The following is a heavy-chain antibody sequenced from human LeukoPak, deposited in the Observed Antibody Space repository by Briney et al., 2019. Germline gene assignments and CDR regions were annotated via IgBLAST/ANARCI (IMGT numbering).Heavy chain of an antibody. CDR3: ARHRGYSSGQPVH. CDR2: INYSGST. V-gene: IGHV4-39*01. J-gene: IGHJ4*02. CDR1: GCSISSNSYY. Sequence: SETLSLTCTVSGCSISSNSYYWGWIRQPPGKGLEWIGTINYSGSTYYNPSLRSRVTISVDTSKSQFSLKLSSVTATDTAVYYCARHRGYSSGQPVHWGQGTLVTVSS. D-gene: IGHD6-19*01.